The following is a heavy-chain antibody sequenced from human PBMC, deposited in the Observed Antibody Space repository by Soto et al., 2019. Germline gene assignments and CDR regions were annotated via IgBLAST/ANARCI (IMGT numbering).Heavy chain of an antibody. D-gene: IGHD5-18*01. V-gene: IGHV3-33*06. CDR2: IWYDGSNK. Sequence: QVQLVESGGGVVQPGRSLRLSCAASGFTFSSYGMHWVRQAPGKGLEWVAVIWYDGSNKYYADSVKGRFTISRDNSKNTLYLQMNSLRAEDTAVYYCAKVDTAMAVDYWGQGTLVTVSS. CDR3: AKVDTAMAVDY. CDR1: GFTFSSYG. J-gene: IGHJ4*02.